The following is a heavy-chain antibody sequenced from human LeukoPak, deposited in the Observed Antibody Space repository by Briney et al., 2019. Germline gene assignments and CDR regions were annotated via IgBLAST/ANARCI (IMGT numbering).Heavy chain of an antibody. Sequence: PGGSLRLSCVASGFTFTTYWMSWVRQAPGKGLEWVSVIYSGGTTYYADSVKGRFTISRDNSKNTLYLQMNSLRAEDTAVYYCARDGSGSYDYFDYWGQGTLVTVSS. D-gene: IGHD1-26*01. CDR1: GFTFTTYW. CDR2: IYSGGTT. V-gene: IGHV3-53*01. J-gene: IGHJ4*02. CDR3: ARDGSGSYDYFDY.